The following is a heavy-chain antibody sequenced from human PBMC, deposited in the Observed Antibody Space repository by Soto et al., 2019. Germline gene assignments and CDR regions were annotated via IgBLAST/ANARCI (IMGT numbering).Heavy chain of an antibody. CDR3: MRQLGVDADNWFHP. D-gene: IGHD2-8*01. J-gene: IGHJ5*02. V-gene: IGHV5-51*01. Sequence: PGESLKISFVASGYTFTSYWIGWVRQMPGKGLEWMGIIYPGDSDTRYSPSFRGQVTISADKSITTAYLQWSSLKASDTAMYYCMRQLGVDADNWFHPWGQGTLVTVSS. CDR1: GYTFTSYW. CDR2: IYPGDSDT.